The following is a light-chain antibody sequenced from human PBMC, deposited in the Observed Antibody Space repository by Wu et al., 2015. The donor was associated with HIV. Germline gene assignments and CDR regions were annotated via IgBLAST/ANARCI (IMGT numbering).Light chain of an antibody. V-gene: IGKV3-15*01. Sequence: MIQSPSSLSASVGDRVTITCRASQGISESLAWYQQKPGQAPRLLIYGISTRAAGIPARFSDSRSGTEFTLTISSIQSEDFAVYYCQQYNSWPLTFGGGTKVEIK. J-gene: IGKJ4*01. CDR1: QGISES. CDR2: GIS. CDR3: QQYNSWPLT.